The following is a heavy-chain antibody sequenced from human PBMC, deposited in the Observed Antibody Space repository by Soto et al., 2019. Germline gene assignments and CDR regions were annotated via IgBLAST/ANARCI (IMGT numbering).Heavy chain of an antibody. Sequence: GGSLRLSCAASGFTFSSYAMHWVRQAPGKGLEWVAVISYDGSNKYYADSVKGRFTISRDNSKNTLYLQMNSLRVEDTAVYYCARDHTQDSETVYMDVWGQGNTVTVSS. CDR2: ISYDGSNK. J-gene: IGHJ6*02. V-gene: IGHV3-30-3*01. CDR3: ARDHTQDSETVYMDV. D-gene: IGHD4-17*01. CDR1: GFTFSSYA.